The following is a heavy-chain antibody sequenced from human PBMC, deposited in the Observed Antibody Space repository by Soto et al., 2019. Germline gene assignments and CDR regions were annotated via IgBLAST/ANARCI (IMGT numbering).Heavy chain of an antibody. CDR3: ARHPGTLYYGGTYSLSRGGMDV. CDR2: ISYRGST. CDR1: GDSISSYY. Sequence: QVQLQESGPGLVKPSETLSLTCTVSGDSISSYYWSWIRQHPGKGLEWIGYISYRGSTNYNPSLKSRVTISVDTSKNQFSVKLSSVTAADTAVYYCARHPGTLYYGGTYSLSRGGMDVWGQGTTVTVSS. D-gene: IGHD3-16*01. V-gene: IGHV4-59*08. J-gene: IGHJ6*02.